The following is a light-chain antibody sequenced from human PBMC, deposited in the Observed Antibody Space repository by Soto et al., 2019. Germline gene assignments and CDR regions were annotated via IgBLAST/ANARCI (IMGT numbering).Light chain of an antibody. V-gene: IGKV3-11*01. J-gene: IGKJ4*01. CDR3: QQRSDWPST. Sequence: EIVLTQSPATLSLSPGERATLSCRASQSVSSYLAWYQQKPGQAPRLLIYDASNRATGIPARFSGSGSGTDFTPTISSLEPDDFAFSYCQQRSDWPSTFGGGTKVHIK. CDR2: DAS. CDR1: QSVSSY.